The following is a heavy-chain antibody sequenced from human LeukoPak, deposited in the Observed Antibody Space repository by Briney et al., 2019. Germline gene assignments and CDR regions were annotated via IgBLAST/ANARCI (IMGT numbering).Heavy chain of an antibody. J-gene: IGHJ5*02. V-gene: IGHV4-61*02. CDR1: GGSISSGSYY. D-gene: IGHD5-12*01. CDR2: IYTSGST. CDR3: ARGLAFDP. Sequence: SETLSLTCTVSGGSISSGSYYWSWIRQPAGKGLEWIGRIYTSGSTNYNPSLKSRVTISVDTSKNQFSLKLSSVTAADTAVYYCARGLAFDPWGQGTLVTVSS.